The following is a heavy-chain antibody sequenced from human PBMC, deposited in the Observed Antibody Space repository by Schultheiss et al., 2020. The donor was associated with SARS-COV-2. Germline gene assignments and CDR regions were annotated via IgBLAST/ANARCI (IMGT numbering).Heavy chain of an antibody. J-gene: IGHJ4*02. CDR3: AHRPWAEAFDY. V-gene: IGHV2-5*02. CDR2: IYWDDDK. D-gene: IGHD6-19*01. CDR1: GGSISSSSYY. Sequence: QTLSLTCTVSGGSISSSSYYWGWIRQPPGKALEWLALIYWDDDKRYSPSLKSRLTITKDTSKNQVVLTMTNMDPVDTATYYCAHRPWAEAFDYWGQGTLVTVSS.